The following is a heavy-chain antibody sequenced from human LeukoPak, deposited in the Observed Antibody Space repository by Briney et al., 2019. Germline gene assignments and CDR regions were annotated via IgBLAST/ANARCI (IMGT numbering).Heavy chain of an antibody. D-gene: IGHD3-16*01. CDR1: GFDFTSYG. CDR3: AREPKSLGNLFFIDY. J-gene: IGHJ4*02. V-gene: IGHV1-18*01. Sequence: SVKVSCKASGFDFTSYGISWVRQAPGQGLEWMGWISAYNGNTHYAQKLQGRVTMTTDTSASTAYMELRSLTSTDTAVYYCAREPKSLGNLFFIDYWGQGTLVTVSS. CDR2: ISAYNGNT.